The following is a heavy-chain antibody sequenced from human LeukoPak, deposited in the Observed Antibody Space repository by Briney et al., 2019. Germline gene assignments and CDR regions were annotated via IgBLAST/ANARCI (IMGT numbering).Heavy chain of an antibody. Sequence: TETLSLTCIVSGFSIRSDYAWGWVRQPPGKGLEWVGYIYYSGSTNYSPSLKSRVTISVDTSKNQFSLKLSSVTAADTAMYYCARDPGYYGSGQRGAFDYWGQGTLVTVSS. CDR1: GFSIRSDYA. CDR3: ARDPGYYGSGQRGAFDY. D-gene: IGHD3-10*01. CDR2: IYYSGST. V-gene: IGHV4-59*01. J-gene: IGHJ4*02.